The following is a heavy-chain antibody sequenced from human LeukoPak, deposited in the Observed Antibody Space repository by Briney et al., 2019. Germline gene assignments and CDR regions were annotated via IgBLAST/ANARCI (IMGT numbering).Heavy chain of an antibody. CDR3: TRSPAEY. V-gene: IGHV3-21*01. CDR1: GFTFSTYN. D-gene: IGHD1-14*01. J-gene: IGHJ4*02. CDR2: ISSSSSYI. Sequence: GGSLRLSFAASGFTFSTYNMNWVRQAPGKGLEWVSSISSSSSYIYYADSVKGRFTVSRDNAKNSLYLQMNYLTDEDTALYYCTRSPAEYWGQGTLVSVSS.